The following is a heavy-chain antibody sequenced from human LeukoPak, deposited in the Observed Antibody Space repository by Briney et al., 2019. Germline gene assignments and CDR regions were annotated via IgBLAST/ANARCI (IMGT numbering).Heavy chain of an antibody. V-gene: IGHV3-30*04. CDR1: GFTFSSYA. CDR3: AKDRSSNWYAELDY. J-gene: IGHJ4*02. D-gene: IGHD6-13*01. CDR2: ISYDGSNK. Sequence: GGSLRLSCAAPGFTFSSYAMHWVRQAPGKGLEWVAVISYDGSNKYYADCVKGRFTISRDNSKNTLYLQMNSLRAEDTAVYYCAKDRSSNWYAELDYWGQGTLVTVSS.